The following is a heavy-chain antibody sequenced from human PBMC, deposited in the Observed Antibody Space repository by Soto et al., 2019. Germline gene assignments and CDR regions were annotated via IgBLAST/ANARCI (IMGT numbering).Heavy chain of an antibody. Sequence: GESLKISCKGSGYSFTSYWIGWVRQMPGKGLEWMGIIYPGDSDTRYSPSFQGQVTISADKSISTAYLQWSSLKASDTAMYYCARQNNVVVVAAREDAFDIWGQGTMVTV. CDR2: IYPGDSDT. CDR1: GYSFTSYW. CDR3: ARQNNVVVVAAREDAFDI. V-gene: IGHV5-51*01. J-gene: IGHJ3*02. D-gene: IGHD2-15*01.